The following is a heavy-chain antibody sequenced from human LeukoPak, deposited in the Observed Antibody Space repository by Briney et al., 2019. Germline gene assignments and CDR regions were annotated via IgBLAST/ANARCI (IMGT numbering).Heavy chain of an antibody. CDR1: GYTFTSYG. CDR2: IIPIFGTA. CDR3: ARVVVPAAVSPLLWYYYYYMDV. D-gene: IGHD2-2*01. J-gene: IGHJ6*03. Sequence: ASVKVSRKASGYTFTSYGISWVRQAPGQGLEWMGGIIPIFGTANYAQKLQGRVTMTTDTSTSTAYMELRSLRSDDTAVYYCARVVVPAAVSPLLWYYYYYMDVWGKGTTVTISS. V-gene: IGHV1-18*01.